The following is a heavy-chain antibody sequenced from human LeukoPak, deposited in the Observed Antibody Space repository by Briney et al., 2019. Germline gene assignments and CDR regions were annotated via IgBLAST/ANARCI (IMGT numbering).Heavy chain of an antibody. CDR1: GFTFGTYG. CDR3: VREYCSGGSCSDAFDI. J-gene: IGHJ3*02. Sequence: GGFLRLSCAASGFTFGTYGMSWVRQAPGKGLEWVSAIIGSGVATYYADSVQGRFTISRDNSKNTLYLQMNSLRAEDTAVYYCVREYCSGGSCSDAFDIWGQGTMVTVSS. CDR2: IIGSGVAT. D-gene: IGHD2-15*01. V-gene: IGHV3-23*01.